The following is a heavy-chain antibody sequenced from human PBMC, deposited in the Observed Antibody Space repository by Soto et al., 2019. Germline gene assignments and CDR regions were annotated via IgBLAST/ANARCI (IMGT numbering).Heavy chain of an antibody. D-gene: IGHD5-18*01. J-gene: IGHJ3*02. CDR2: IYHSGST. V-gene: IGHV4-34*09. Sequence: PSETLSLTCAVYGGYFSGYYWSWIRQPPGKGLEWIGEIYHSGSTYYNPSLKSRVTISVDTSKNQFSLKLSSVTAADTAVYYCARGKKGYSYGHDAFDIWGQGTMVTVSS. CDR1: GGYFSGYY. CDR3: ARGKKGYSYGHDAFDI.